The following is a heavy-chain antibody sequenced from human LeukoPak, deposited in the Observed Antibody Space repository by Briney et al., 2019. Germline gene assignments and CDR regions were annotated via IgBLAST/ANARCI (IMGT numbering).Heavy chain of an antibody. Sequence: SVKVSCKASGGTFSSYAISWVRQAPGQGLEWMGRIIPIFGTANYAQKFQGRVTITTDESTSTAYMELSSLRAEDTAVYYCAREYYYDSSAFGYWGQGTLVTVSS. V-gene: IGHV1-69*05. J-gene: IGHJ4*02. CDR3: AREYYYDSSAFGY. CDR2: IIPIFGTA. CDR1: GGTFSSYA. D-gene: IGHD3-22*01.